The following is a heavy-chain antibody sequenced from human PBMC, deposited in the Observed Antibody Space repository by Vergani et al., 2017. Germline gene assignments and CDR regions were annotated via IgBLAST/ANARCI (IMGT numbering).Heavy chain of an antibody. D-gene: IGHD3-22*01. J-gene: IGHJ4*02. V-gene: IGHV1-8*01. Sequence: QVQLVQSGAEVKKPGASVTVSCKASGYTFTSYDINWVRQATGQGLEWMGWMNPNSGNTGYAQKFQGRVTMTRNTSISTAYMELSSLRSEDTAVYYCARGLGGYYDSSGYYEDYWGQGTLVTVSS. CDR1: GYTFTSYD. CDR2: MNPNSGNT. CDR3: ARGLGGYYDSSGYYEDY.